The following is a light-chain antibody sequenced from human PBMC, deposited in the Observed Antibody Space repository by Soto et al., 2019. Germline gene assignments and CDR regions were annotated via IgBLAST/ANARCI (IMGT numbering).Light chain of an antibody. V-gene: IGKV1-12*01. CDR3: QPANRFPVT. Sequence: DIQMTQSPPSVSASVGDRASITCRTSQGISSGLAWYQQKPGKHPRLLIYTASSLQCGVPSRFSGSGSGTDFTLTISRLEPDDFGTYDCQPANRFPVTFGEGTKVEIK. CDR1: QGISSG. CDR2: TAS. J-gene: IGKJ4*01.